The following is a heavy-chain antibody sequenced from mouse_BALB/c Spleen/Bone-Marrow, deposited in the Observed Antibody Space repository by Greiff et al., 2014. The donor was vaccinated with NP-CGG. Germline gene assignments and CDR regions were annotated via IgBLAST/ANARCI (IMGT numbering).Heavy chain of an antibody. V-gene: IGHV1-14*01. D-gene: IGHD2-3*01. CDR1: GYTFTSYI. Sequence: EVQVVESGPELVKPGASVKMSCKASGYTFTSYIMHWVKQKPGQGLERIGYINPYNDGTKYNEKFKGKATLTSDKSSSTAYMELSSLTSEDSAVYYCARRWLPYAMDYWGQGTSVTVSS. J-gene: IGHJ4*01. CDR3: ARRWLPYAMDY. CDR2: INPYNDGT.